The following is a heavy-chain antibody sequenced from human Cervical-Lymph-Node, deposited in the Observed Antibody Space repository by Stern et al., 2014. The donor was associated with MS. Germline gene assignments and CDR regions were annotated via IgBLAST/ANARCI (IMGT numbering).Heavy chain of an antibody. V-gene: IGHV1-69*09. D-gene: IGHD3-10*01. CDR3: VRDRPSGVWIGEDPYSYYGMDV. J-gene: IGHJ6*02. CDR1: GGTFSSLT. Sequence: QVQLVQSGAEVRKPGSSVKVSCKASGGTFSSLTFSWVRQAPGQGLEWMGRIIPVLNIADYAQRFQGRVTLTADTSSSTAYMELTSLTSGDTAVYYCVRDRPSGVWIGEDPYSYYGMDVWGQGTTVTVSS. CDR2: IIPVLNIA.